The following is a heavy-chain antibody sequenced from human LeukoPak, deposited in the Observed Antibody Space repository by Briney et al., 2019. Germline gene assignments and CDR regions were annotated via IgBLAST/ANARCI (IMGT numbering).Heavy chain of an antibody. CDR2: ICYNGGTK. D-gene: IGHD3-22*01. V-gene: IGHV3-33*01. CDR1: GFMFSNYC. Sequence: GGSLTLSCAASGFMFSNYCLHWVRQAPGKGLEWVADICYNGGTKYYGDYVKGRITIVRDNSKKTLYLQMNSLGAEDTAVYYCARGDHYERSGYYLDLWGQGTLVTV. J-gene: IGHJ4*02. CDR3: ARGDHYERSGYYLDL.